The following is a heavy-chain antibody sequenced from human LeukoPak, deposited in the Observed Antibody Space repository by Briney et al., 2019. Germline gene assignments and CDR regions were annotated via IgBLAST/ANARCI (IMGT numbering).Heavy chain of an antibody. CDR1: DGSLSSYY. J-gene: IGHJ4*02. D-gene: IGHD3-9*01. Sequence: SETLSLTCTVSDGSLSSYYWSWIRQPPGKGLEWLGYMYYSGSTNYNPSLKSRVTMSVDTSKNQVSLKLNSVTAADTAVYYCAGGNYDILIGYYPFDYWGQGTLVTVSS. CDR3: AGGNYDILIGYYPFDY. V-gene: IGHV4-59*01. CDR2: MYYSGST.